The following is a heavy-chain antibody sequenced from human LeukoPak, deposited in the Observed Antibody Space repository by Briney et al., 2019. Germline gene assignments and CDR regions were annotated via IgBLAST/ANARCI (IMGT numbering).Heavy chain of an antibody. J-gene: IGHJ4*02. CDR2: INAGGSST. V-gene: IGHV3-74*01. CDR3: ARSNQADDY. CDR1: GFTFSSYW. D-gene: IGHD4-11*01. Sequence: GGSLRLSCAASGFTFSSYWIHWVRQVPGKGLVWVSRINAGGSSTTYADSVKGRFTISRDNAKNTLYLQMDSLRAEDTAVYYCARSNQADDYWGQGTLVTVSS.